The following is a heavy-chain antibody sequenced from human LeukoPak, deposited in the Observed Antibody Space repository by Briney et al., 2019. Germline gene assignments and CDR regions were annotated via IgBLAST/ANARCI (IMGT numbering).Heavy chain of an antibody. D-gene: IGHD6-25*01. CDR3: ARDRRPDY. V-gene: IGHV4-38-2*02. CDR1: GYSISSGYY. J-gene: IGHJ4*02. CDR2: FYYNGNT. Sequence: SETLSLTCAVSGYSISSGYYWGWIRQPPGKGLEWIGTFYYNGNTYYNPSLKSRVTISVDTSKNQFSLNLTSVTAADTAVYYCARDRRPDYWGQRTLVTVSS.